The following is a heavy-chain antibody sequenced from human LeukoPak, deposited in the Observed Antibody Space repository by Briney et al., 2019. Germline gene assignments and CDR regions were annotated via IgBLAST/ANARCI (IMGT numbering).Heavy chain of an antibody. J-gene: IGHJ4*02. CDR1: GFTFSNYA. Sequence: PGGSLRLSCAASGFTFSNYAMSWVRQAPGKGLEWVSVISGSGGITYYADSVKGRITISRDKSKHTLYVQMNSVRADDTAVYYCARSPGGDPRGRLDHWGQGTLVTVSS. CDR3: ARSPGGDPRGRLDH. V-gene: IGHV3-23*01. CDR2: ISGSGGIT. D-gene: IGHD3-16*01.